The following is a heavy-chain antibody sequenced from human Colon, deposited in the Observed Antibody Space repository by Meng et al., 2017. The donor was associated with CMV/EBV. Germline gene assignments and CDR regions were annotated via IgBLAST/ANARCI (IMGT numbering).Heavy chain of an antibody. CDR2: IYWNDDQ. CDR1: SLSTSGGG. CDR3: AHSYYCSSTSCYIHFDY. Sequence: SLSTSGGGVGWIRQPPGRALEWLALIYWNDDQRYSPSLKSRLAITKDTSKNQVVLTMTNMNPVDTATYYCAHSYYCSSTSCYIHFDYWGQGTLVTVSS. V-gene: IGHV2-5*01. J-gene: IGHJ4*02. D-gene: IGHD2-2*02.